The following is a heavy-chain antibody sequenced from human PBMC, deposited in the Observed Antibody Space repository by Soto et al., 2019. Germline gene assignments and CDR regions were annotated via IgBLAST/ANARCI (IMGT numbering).Heavy chain of an antibody. V-gene: IGHV3-30*02. D-gene: IGHD6-19*01. Sequence: PEGSLTLSCSACGFTFSTHGLHWVRQSPGKGLEWVSYISYSGNKYYADSVQGRFTISRDDSKNTVFLQINSLRTEDTAVYYCAKRPLAGSGWKFDDQGQGTSFTVPT. CDR3: AKRPLAGSGWKFDD. CDR2: ISYSGNK. CDR1: GFTFSTHG. J-gene: IGHJ4*02.